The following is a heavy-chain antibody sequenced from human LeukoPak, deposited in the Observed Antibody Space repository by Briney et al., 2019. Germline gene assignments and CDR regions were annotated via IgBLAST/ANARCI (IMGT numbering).Heavy chain of an antibody. CDR1: GYTFTSYA. CDR2: INAGNGNT. J-gene: IGHJ4*02. Sequence: ASVKVSCKASGYTFTSYAMHWVRQAPGQRLEWMGWINAGNGNTKYSQKFQGRVTITRDTSASTAYVELSSLRSEDAAVYYCARGKIGVVPAAMDPFDYWGQGTLVTVSS. V-gene: IGHV1-3*01. D-gene: IGHD2-2*01. CDR3: ARGKIGVVPAAMDPFDY.